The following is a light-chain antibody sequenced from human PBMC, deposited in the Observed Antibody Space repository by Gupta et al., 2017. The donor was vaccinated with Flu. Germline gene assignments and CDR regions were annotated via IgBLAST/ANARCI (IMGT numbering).Light chain of an antibody. V-gene: IGKV3-20*01. CDR3: QQYERSRIT. Sequence: GTLALSPGERATLSCRASQSVSRGYLAWYQQRPGQAPRLIIHGGSSRATGIPDRFSGSGSGTDFTLTISSLEPEDFAIYYCQQYERSRITFGGGTQLEIK. CDR1: QSVSRGY. CDR2: GGS. J-gene: IGKJ4*01.